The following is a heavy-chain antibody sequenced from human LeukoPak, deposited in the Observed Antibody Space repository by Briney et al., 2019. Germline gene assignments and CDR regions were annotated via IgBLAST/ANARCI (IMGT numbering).Heavy chain of an antibody. Sequence: SETLSLTCAVYGGSFSGYYWSWIRQPPGKGLEWIGEINHSGSTNYNPSLKSRVTISVDTSKNQFSLKLSSVTAADTAVYYCARGITIFGVVTDYYYYYGMDVWGQGTTVTVSS. CDR3: ARGITIFGVVTDYYYYYGMDV. CDR1: GGSFSGYY. J-gene: IGHJ6*02. D-gene: IGHD3-3*01. V-gene: IGHV4-34*01. CDR2: INHSGST.